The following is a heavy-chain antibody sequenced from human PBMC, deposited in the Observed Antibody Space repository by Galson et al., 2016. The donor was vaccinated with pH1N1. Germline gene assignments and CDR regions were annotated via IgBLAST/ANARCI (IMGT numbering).Heavy chain of an antibody. CDR3: AREGVATTVDF. V-gene: IGHV1-2*02. D-gene: IGHD5-12*01. Sequence: NYAQKFQGRVTMTRDTSISTAYMELTRLRSDDTAVYYCAREGVATTVDFWGQGTQVTVSS. J-gene: IGHJ4*02.